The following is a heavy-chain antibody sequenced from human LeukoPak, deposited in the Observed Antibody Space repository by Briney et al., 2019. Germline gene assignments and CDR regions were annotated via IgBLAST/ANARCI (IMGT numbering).Heavy chain of an antibody. CDR2: IYYSGST. J-gene: IGHJ5*02. D-gene: IGHD2-2*01. V-gene: IGHV4-59*01. Sequence: SETLSLTCTVSGGSISNYFWSWIRQPPGKGLECIGYIYYSGSTYYNPSLKGRVTISVDTSKNQFSLKLSSVTAADTAVYYCARSPARIGYCSSTSCPEAWFDPWGQGTLVTVSS. CDR1: GGSISNYF. CDR3: ARSPARIGYCSSTSCPEAWFDP.